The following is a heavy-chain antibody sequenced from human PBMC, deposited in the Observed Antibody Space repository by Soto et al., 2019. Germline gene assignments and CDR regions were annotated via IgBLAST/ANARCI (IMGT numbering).Heavy chain of an antibody. CDR2: IYTSGST. J-gene: IGHJ6*02. V-gene: IGHV4-4*07. CDR3: AREGRGPGPTGWYYYYGMDV. Sequence: SETLSLTCTVSGGSISSYYWSWIRQPAGKGLEWIGRIYTSGSTNYNPSLKSRVTMSVDTSKNQFSLKLSSVTAADTAVYYCAREGRGPGPTGWYYYYGMDVRGQGTTVTVSS. D-gene: IGHD2-15*01. CDR1: GGSISSYY.